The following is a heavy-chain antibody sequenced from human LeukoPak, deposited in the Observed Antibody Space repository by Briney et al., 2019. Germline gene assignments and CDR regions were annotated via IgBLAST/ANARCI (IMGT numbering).Heavy chain of an antibody. Sequence: PGGSLRLSCAASGFTFSTYAMHWVRQAPGKGLEWVTFISYDGNNIYYRDSMKGRFTISRDNSKNTLYPQMNSLRPEDTAVYYCARDLRWRWIDYWGQGTLVTVSS. V-gene: IGHV3-30-3*01. D-gene: IGHD5-24*01. CDR1: GFTFSTYA. CDR3: ARDLRWRWIDY. J-gene: IGHJ4*02. CDR2: ISYDGNNI.